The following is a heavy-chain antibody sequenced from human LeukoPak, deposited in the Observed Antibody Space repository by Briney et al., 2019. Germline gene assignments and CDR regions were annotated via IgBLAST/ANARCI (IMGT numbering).Heavy chain of an antibody. Sequence: SETLSLTCTVSGGSISSSSYYWGWIRQPPGKGLEWIGSIYYSGSTYYNPSLKSRVTISVDTSKNQFSLKLSSVTAADTAVYYCARLAYGNFDYWGQGTLVTVSS. CDR1: GGSISSSSYY. CDR3: ARLAYGNFDY. CDR2: IYYSGST. D-gene: IGHD4-17*01. V-gene: IGHV4-39*07. J-gene: IGHJ4*02.